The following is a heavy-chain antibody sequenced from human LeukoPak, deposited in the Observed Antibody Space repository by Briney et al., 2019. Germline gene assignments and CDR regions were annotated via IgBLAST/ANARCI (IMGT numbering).Heavy chain of an antibody. CDR2: ISACNGNT. J-gene: IGHJ5*02. CDR1: GYTFTSYG. V-gene: IGHV1-18*01. D-gene: IGHD3-9*01. Sequence: ASVKVSCKASGYTFTSYGISWVRQAPGQGLEWMGWISACNGNTNYARKLQGRVTMTTDTPTSTAYMELRSLRSDDTAVYYCARDYDILTGYYTNWFDPWGQGTLVTVSS. CDR3: ARDYDILTGYYTNWFDP.